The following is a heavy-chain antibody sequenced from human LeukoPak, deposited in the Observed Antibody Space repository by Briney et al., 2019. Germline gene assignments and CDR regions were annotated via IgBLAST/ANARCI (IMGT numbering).Heavy chain of an antibody. CDR2: TYYRSKWYN. CDR3: ARDRDLITNFDY. V-gene: IGHV6-1*01. CDR1: GDSVSSNSAA. J-gene: IGHJ4*02. Sequence: SQTLSLTCAISGDSVSSNSAAWNWIRQSPSRGLEWLGRTYYRSKWYNDYAVSVKSRVIINPGTSKNQFSLQLNSVTPEDTAVYYCARDRDLITNFDYWGQGTLVTVSS. D-gene: IGHD3-16*01.